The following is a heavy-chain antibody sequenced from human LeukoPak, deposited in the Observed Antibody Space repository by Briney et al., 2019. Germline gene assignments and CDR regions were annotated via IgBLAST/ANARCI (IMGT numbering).Heavy chain of an antibody. D-gene: IGHD4-17*01. CDR1: GFTFSNYA. CDR3: ARLGYGDYSTYYFDY. CDR2: IYSGGST. V-gene: IGHV3-66*04. Sequence: GGSLRLSCAASGFTFSNYAMSWVRQAPGKGLERVSVIYSGGSTYYADSVKGRFTISRDNSKNTLYLQMNSLRAEDTAVYYCARLGYGDYSTYYFDYWGQGTLVTVSS. J-gene: IGHJ4*02.